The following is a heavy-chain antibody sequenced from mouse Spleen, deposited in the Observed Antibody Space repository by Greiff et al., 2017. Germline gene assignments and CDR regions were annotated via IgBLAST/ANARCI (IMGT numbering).Heavy chain of an antibody. CDR3: ARPITTVVATDYYAMDY. CDR2: IDPEDGET. CDR1: GFNIKDYY. J-gene: IGHJ4*01. D-gene: IGHD1-1*01. Sequence: EVQLQESGAELVKPGASVKLSCTASGFNIKDYYMHWVKQRTEQGLEWIGRIDPEDGETKYAPKFQGKATITADTSSNTAYLQLSSLTSEDTAVYYCARPITTVVATDYYAMDYWGQGTSVTVSS. V-gene: IGHV14-2*01.